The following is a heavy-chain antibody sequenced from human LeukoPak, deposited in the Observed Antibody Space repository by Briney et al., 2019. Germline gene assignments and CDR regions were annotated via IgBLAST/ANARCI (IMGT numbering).Heavy chain of an antibody. CDR1: GGSISSGGYY. CDR3: ARVRAAAPLWYFDL. D-gene: IGHD6-13*01. CDR2: IYYSGST. Sequence: SETLSLTCTVSGGSISSGGYYWSWLRQHPGKGLEWMGNIYYSGSTYYNPSLKSRVTISVDTSKNQFSLKLSSVTAADTAVYYCARVRAAAPLWYFDLWGRGTLVTVSS. J-gene: IGHJ2*01. V-gene: IGHV4-31*03.